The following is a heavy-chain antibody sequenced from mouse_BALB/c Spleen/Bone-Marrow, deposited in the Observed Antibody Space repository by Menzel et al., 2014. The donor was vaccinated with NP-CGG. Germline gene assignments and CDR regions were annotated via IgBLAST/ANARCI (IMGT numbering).Heavy chain of an antibody. V-gene: IGHV5-6-3*01. CDR2: INSNGGST. D-gene: IGHD2-4*01. J-gene: IGHJ3*01. CDR1: GFTFSSYG. Sequence: EVKLMESGGGLVQPGGSLKISCAASGFTFSSYGMSWVRQTPDKRLGLVATINSNGGSTYYPDSVKGRFTISRDNAKNTLYLQMSSLKSEDTAMYYCARDNYYDYDGFAYWGQGTLVTVSA. CDR3: ARDNYYDYDGFAY.